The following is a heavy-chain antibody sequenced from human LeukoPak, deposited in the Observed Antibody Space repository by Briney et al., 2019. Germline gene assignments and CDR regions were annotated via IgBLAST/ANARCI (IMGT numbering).Heavy chain of an antibody. CDR2: IYYSGST. V-gene: IGHV4-59*08. J-gene: IGHJ4*02. CDR3: ARQVIGHFDY. Sequence: SETLSLTCTVSGASISGYYWSWLWQPPGKGLEWIGYIYYSGSTNYNPSLKSRVTISVDTSKNHFSLRLSSVTAADAAVYYCARQVIGHFDYWGQGTLVTVSS. CDR1: GASISGYY.